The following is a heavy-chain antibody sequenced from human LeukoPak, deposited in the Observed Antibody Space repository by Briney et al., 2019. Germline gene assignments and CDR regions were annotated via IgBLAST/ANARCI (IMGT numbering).Heavy chain of an antibody. V-gene: IGHV3-30*04. CDR1: GYTFTGYY. J-gene: IGHJ4*02. CDR3: ARGAHKRDDYGGFFDY. CDR2: ISYDGSNK. D-gene: IGHD4-23*01. Sequence: SCKASGYTFTGYYMHWVRQAPGKGLEWVAVISYDGSNKYYADSVKGRFTISRDNSKNTLYLQMNSLRAEDTAVYYCARGAHKRDDYGGFFDYWGQGTLVTVSS.